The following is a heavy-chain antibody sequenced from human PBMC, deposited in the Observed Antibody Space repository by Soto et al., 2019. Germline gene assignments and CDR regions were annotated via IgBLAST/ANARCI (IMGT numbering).Heavy chain of an antibody. V-gene: IGHV3-30*18. CDR3: AKWALGGYCSGGSCYPGGMDV. Sequence: QVQLVESGGGVVQPGRSLRLSCAASGFTFSSYGMHWVRQAPGKGLEGVAVISYDGNKKYYADSVKGRFTISRDNSKNTLYLQMNSLRAEDTAVYYCAKWALGGYCSGGSCYPGGMDVWGQGTTVTVSS. CDR1: GFTFSSYG. D-gene: IGHD2-15*01. J-gene: IGHJ6*02. CDR2: ISYDGNKK.